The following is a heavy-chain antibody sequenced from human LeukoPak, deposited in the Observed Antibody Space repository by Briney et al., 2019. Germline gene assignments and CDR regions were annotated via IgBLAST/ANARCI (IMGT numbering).Heavy chain of an antibody. CDR3: ARVSYSSPLYYYYYMDV. J-gene: IGHJ6*03. V-gene: IGHV4-39*01. Sequence: SETLSLTCTVSGGSISSSTHYWGWIRQPPGKGLEWIGSIYYSGSTYYNPSLKSRVTISVDTSKNQFSLKLSSVTAADTAVYYCARVSYSSPLYYYYYMDVWGKGTTVTVSS. D-gene: IGHD6-19*01. CDR2: IYYSGST. CDR1: GGSISSSTHY.